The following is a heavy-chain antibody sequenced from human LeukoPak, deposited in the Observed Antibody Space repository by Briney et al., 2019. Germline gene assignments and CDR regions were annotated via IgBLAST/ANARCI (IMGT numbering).Heavy chain of an antibody. CDR1: GDSVISTNYY. CDR2: IHYSGIT. J-gene: IGHJ1*01. CDR3: ASVYADVLLVAESFDH. D-gene: IGHD2/OR15-2a*01. V-gene: IGHV4-39*01. Sequence: KSSETLSVSCTVSGDSVISTNYYWGWIRQPPGKGLEWIATIHYSGITYYNTSLKGRVTISIDTSNNQFSLKLTSVTAADTAMYYCASVYADVLLVAESFDHWGQGTQVTVSS.